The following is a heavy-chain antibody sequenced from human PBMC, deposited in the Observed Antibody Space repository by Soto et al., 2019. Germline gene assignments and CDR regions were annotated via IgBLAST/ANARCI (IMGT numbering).Heavy chain of an antibody. J-gene: IGHJ5*02. CDR1: GGTFNTYG. CDR2: IIPLFGTT. D-gene: IGHD1-26*01. Sequence: QVQLVQSGAELKKPGSSVKVSCMASGGTFNTYGISWVRQAPGQGIEWMGGIIPLFGTTNYAQKFKGRVTITADESTSTVYMELSSLRFEDTAIYYCAIARGSSWYNWFDPWGQGTLVTVSS. V-gene: IGHV1-69*01. CDR3: AIARGSSWYNWFDP.